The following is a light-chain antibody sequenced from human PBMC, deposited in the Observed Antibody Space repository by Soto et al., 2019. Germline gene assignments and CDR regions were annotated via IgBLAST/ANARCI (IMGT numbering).Light chain of an antibody. CDR3: QQYHGWVKP. CDR1: QSISSN. V-gene: IGKV3-15*01. J-gene: IGKJ2*01. CDR2: GAS. Sequence: EIEMTQSPATLSVSPGERATLSCSASQSISSNLAWYQQKPDQPPRLLIYGASTRVTGVPARFSGSGSGTEFSLTISSLQSEDFAVYYCQQYHGWVKPFGQGTKLEIK.